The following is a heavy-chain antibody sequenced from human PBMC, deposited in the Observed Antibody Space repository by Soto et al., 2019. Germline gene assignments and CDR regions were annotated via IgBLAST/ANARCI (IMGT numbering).Heavy chain of an antibody. CDR3: ARSQTTVTSYDY. V-gene: IGHV4-30-2*01. J-gene: IGHJ4*02. Sequence: TLSLTCAVSDGSSSDVGYFRSFIRQPPGKGLEWIGYIYHSGSTYYNPSLKSRVTISVDRSKNQFSLKLSSVTAADTAVYYCARSQTTVTSYDYWGQGTLVTVSS. D-gene: IGHD4-17*01. CDR1: DGSSSDVGYF. CDR2: IYHSGST.